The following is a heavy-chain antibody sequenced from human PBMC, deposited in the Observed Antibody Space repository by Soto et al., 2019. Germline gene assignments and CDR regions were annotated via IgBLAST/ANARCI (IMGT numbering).Heavy chain of an antibody. D-gene: IGHD3-10*01. CDR2: ISLDGSNE. CDR1: GFTFNSYD. Sequence: PGGSLRLSCAASGFTFNSYDMHWVRQAPGKGLEWVAFISLDGSNEYYADSVKGQFTISRDNSKNTLYLQMNSLRAEDTAIYYCAKQTGGSGTYIFNWGQGTPVTVSS. V-gene: IGHV3-30*02. CDR3: AKQTGGSGTYIFN. J-gene: IGHJ4*02.